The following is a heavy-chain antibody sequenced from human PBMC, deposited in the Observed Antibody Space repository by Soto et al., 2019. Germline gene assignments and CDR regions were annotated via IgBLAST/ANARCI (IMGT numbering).Heavy chain of an antibody. Sequence: QVQLVASGGGVVQPGRSLRLSCAASGFTFSSYAMHWVRQAPGKGLEGVAVISYDGSNKYYADSVKGRFTISRDNSKNALYLQMHTLRAEDTAVYYCARDPMGRYYGSGSYYFDYWGQGALVTVSS. CDR3: ARDPMGRYYGSGSYYFDY. V-gene: IGHV3-30*14. CDR1: GFTFSSYA. CDR2: ISYDGSNK. D-gene: IGHD3-10*01. J-gene: IGHJ4*02.